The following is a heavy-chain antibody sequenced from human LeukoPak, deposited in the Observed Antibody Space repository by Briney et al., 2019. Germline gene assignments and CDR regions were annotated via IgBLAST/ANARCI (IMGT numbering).Heavy chain of an antibody. CDR3: ATNKAMVTTAGRFEP. CDR1: GASFSSGTLN. V-gene: IGHV4-39*01. CDR2: IYNTASP. J-gene: IGHJ5*02. Sequence: PSETLSLTCTISGASFSSGTLNWVRIPQSPGQGLVWYGRIYNTASPYYTPSLKGQLTLSVDSSKNQISLELRSVTATAAAMYYCATNKAMVTTAGRFEPSGQKSLVIASS. D-gene: IGHD2-21*02.